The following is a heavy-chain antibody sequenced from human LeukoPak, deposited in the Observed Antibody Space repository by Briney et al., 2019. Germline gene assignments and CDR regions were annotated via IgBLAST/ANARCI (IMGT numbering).Heavy chain of an antibody. CDR2: INSDGSIT. CDR1: GFTFTTYW. Sequence: GGSLRLSCAAPGFTFTTYWMHWVRQAPGKGLVWVSHINSDGSITSYADSVKGRFTISRDNAKNTLYLQMNSLRAEDTAVYYCARDAVDTANAVWGQGTTVTVSS. CDR3: ARDAVDTANAV. J-gene: IGHJ6*02. D-gene: IGHD5-18*01. V-gene: IGHV3-74*01.